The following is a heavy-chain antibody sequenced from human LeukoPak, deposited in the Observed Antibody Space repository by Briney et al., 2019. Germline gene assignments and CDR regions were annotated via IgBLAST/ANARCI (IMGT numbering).Heavy chain of an antibody. CDR2: ISGSGGST. D-gene: IGHD3-10*01. V-gene: IGHV3-23*01. J-gene: IGHJ4*02. Sequence: GESLKISCKGSGYSFTSYWIGWVRQMPGKGLEWVSAISGSGGSTYYADSVKGRFTISRDNSKNTLYLQMNSLGAEDTAVYYCAKNELAGNRHYYYGSGSYYTAFDYWGQGTLVTVSS. CDR1: GYSFTSYW. CDR3: AKNELAGNRHYYYGSGSYYTAFDY.